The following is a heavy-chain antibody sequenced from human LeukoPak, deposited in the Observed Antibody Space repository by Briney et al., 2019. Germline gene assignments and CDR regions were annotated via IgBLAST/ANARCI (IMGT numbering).Heavy chain of an antibody. D-gene: IGHD3-10*01. Sequence: GGSLRLSCAASGFTFSGYAMSWVRQAPGKGLEWVSAISGSGGSTYYADSVKGRFTISRDNSKNTLYLQMNSLRAEDTAVYYCAKAMVRGVIIPGGYWGQGTLVTVSS. J-gene: IGHJ4*02. CDR1: GFTFSGYA. V-gene: IGHV3-23*01. CDR2: ISGSGGST. CDR3: AKAMVRGVIIPGGY.